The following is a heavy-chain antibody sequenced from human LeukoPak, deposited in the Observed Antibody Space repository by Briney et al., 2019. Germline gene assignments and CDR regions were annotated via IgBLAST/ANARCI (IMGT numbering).Heavy chain of an antibody. CDR1: GFTFSSYA. D-gene: IGHD2-21*02. CDR2: ISGSGGST. V-gene: IGHV3-23*01. J-gene: IGHJ2*01. Sequence: PGGSLRLSCAASGFTFSSYAMSWVRQAPGKGLEWVSAISGSGGSTYYADSVKGRFTISRDNSKNTLYLQMNSLSAEDTAVYYCAKDGTYCGGDCYPNWYFDLWGRGTLVTVSS. CDR3: AKDGTYCGGDCYPNWYFDL.